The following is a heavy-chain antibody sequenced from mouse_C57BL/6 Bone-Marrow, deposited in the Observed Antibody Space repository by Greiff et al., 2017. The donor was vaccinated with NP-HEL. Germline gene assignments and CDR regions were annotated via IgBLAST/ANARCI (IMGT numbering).Heavy chain of an antibody. Sequence: EVQLQESGAELVRPGASVKLSCTASGFNIKDDYMHWVKQRPEQGLEWIGWIDPENGDTEYASKFQGKATITADTSSNTAYLQLSSLTSEDTAVYYCTTGGFAYWGQGTLVTVSA. CDR1: GFNIKDDY. V-gene: IGHV14-4*01. CDR2: IDPENGDT. J-gene: IGHJ3*01. CDR3: TTGGFAY.